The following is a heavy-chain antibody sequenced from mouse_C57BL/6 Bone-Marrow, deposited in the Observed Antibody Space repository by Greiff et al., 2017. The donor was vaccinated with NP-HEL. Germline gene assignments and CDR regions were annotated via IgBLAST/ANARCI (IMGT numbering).Heavy chain of an antibody. CDR2: IYPGSGST. CDR3: ARCTIGIPYYYAMDY. V-gene: IGHV1-55*01. D-gene: IGHD2-14*01. Sequence: QVQLQQPGAELVKPGASVKMSCKASGYTFTSYWITWVKQRPGKGLEWIGDIYPGSGSTNYNEKFKSKATLTVDTSSSTAYMQLSSLTSEDSAVYYCARCTIGIPYYYAMDYWGQGTSVTVSS. J-gene: IGHJ4*01. CDR1: GYTFTSYW.